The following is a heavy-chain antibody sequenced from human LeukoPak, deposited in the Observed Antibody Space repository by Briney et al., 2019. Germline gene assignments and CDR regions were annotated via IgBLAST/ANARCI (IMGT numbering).Heavy chain of an antibody. J-gene: IGHJ4*02. D-gene: IGHD5-18*01. CDR3: AREIQLWPYYFDY. V-gene: IGHV1-2*02. Sequence: ASVKVSCKASGYTFTGYYVHWVRQAPGQGLEWMGWINPNSGGTNYAQKFQGRVTMTRDTSISTAYMELSRLRSDDTAVYYCAREIQLWPYYFDYWGQGTLVTVSS. CDR2: INPNSGGT. CDR1: GYTFTGYY.